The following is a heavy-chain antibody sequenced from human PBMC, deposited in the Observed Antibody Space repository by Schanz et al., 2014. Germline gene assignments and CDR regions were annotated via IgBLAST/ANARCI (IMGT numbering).Heavy chain of an antibody. CDR2: IIPILDII. CDR1: GGSFGSYS. J-gene: IGHJ4*02. Sequence: QVHLVQSGAEVKKPGSSVKVSCKASGGSFGSYSISWVRQAPGQGLESMGRIIPILDIIDYARRFQGRVTFTADKSTGTAYMELSSLRPEDTAVYYCARVELSDSGGRHYFDYWGQGTLVTVSS. D-gene: IGHD3-16*01. V-gene: IGHV1-69*04. CDR3: ARVELSDSGGRHYFDY.